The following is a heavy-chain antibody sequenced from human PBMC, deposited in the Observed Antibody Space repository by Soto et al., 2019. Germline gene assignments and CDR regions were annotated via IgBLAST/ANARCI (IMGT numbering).Heavy chain of an antibody. J-gene: IGHJ4*02. Sequence: SVKVSCKASGGTFSSYTISWVRQAPGQGLEWMGRIIPILGIANYAQKFQGRVTITADKSTSTAYMELSSLRSEDTAVYYCARFPVAPDDYFDYWGQGTLVTVSS. D-gene: IGHD2-15*01. CDR3: ARFPVAPDDYFDY. CDR2: IIPILGIA. V-gene: IGHV1-69*02. CDR1: GGTFSSYT.